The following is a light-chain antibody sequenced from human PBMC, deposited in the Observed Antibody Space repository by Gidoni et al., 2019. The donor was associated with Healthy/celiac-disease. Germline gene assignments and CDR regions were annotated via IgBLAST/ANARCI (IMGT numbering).Light chain of an antibody. V-gene: IGKV3-11*01. J-gene: IGKJ4*01. CDR3: QQRSNWPGLT. CDR2: AAS. CDR1: QSVSSY. Sequence: EIVLTQSPATLSLSPGERATLSCRASQSVSSYLAWYQQKPGQAPRLLIYAASNRATGIPARFSGSASGTDFTLTISSLEPEDFAVYYCQQRSNWPGLTFGGGTKVEIK.